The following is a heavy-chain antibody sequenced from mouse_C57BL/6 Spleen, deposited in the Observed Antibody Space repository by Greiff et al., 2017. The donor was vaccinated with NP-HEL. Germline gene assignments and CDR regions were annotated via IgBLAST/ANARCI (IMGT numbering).Heavy chain of an antibody. J-gene: IGHJ4*01. D-gene: IGHD1-1*01. CDR3: ARENYGSSPSYAMDY. Sequence: QVQLQQPGAELVKPGASVKLSCKASGYTFTSYWMQWVKQRPGQGLEWIGEIDPSDSYTNYNQKFKGKATLTVDTSSSTAYMQLSSLTSEDSAVYYCARENYGSSPSYAMDYWGQGTSVTVSS. V-gene: IGHV1-50*01. CDR1: GYTFTSYW. CDR2: IDPSDSYT.